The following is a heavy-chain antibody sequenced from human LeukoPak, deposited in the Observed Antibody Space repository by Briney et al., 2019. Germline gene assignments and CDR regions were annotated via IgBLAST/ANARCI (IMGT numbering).Heavy chain of an antibody. CDR2: INWNGGST. D-gene: IGHD6-13*01. V-gene: IGHV3-20*04. CDR3: ARGAGQLAADYYFDY. J-gene: IGHJ4*02. Sequence: GGSLRLSXAASGFTFDDYGMSWVRQAPGEGLEWVSGINWNGGSTGYADSVKGRFTISRDNAKNSLYLQMNSLRAEDTALYYCARGAGQLAADYYFDYWGQGTLVTVSS. CDR1: GFTFDDYG.